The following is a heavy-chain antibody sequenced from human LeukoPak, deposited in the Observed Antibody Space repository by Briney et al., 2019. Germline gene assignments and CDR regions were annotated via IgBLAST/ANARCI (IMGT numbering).Heavy chain of an antibody. D-gene: IGHD3-3*01. J-gene: IGHJ4*02. V-gene: IGHV4-30-4*08. CDR3: ARVVDYDFWSGYLVFDY. Sequence: SETLSLTCTVSGGSISSGDYYWSWIRQPPGKGLEWIGYIYYSGSTYYNPSLKSRVTISVDTSKNQFSLKLSSVTAADTAVYYCARVVDYDFWSGYLVFDYWGQGTLVTVSS. CDR2: IYYSGST. CDR1: GGSISSGDYY.